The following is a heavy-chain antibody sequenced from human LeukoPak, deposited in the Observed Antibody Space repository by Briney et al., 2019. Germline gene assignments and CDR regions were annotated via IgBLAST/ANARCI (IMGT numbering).Heavy chain of an antibody. D-gene: IGHD4-11*01. CDR2: ISGSGGSGSGGRT. CDR3: AKAKGTSIYLLDY. V-gene: IGHV3-23*01. J-gene: IGHJ4*02. CDR1: GFTFSNYA. Sequence: GGSLRLSCAASGFTFSNYAMSWVRQAPGKGLEWDSGISGSGGSGSGGRTYYADSVKGRFTISRDNSKDTLYLQMNSLRAEDTAVFYCAKAKGTSIYLLDYWGQGTLVTVSS.